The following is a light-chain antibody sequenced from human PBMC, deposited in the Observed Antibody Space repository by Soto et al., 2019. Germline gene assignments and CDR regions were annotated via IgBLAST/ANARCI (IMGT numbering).Light chain of an antibody. J-gene: IGKJ4*01. CDR2: DAS. CDR1: QSVSRC. Sequence: EIVLTQSPATLSLSPGESATLSCRASQSVSRCLVWFQHKPGQAPRLLIHDASYRAADIPARFSGSGSETDFTLTIRSLQPEDFAVYYCQQCNTWPLTFGGGTKLEIK. V-gene: IGKV3-11*01. CDR3: QQCNTWPLT.